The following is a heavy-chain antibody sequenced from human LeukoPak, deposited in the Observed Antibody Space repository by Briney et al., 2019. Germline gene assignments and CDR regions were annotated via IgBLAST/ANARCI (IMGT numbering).Heavy chain of an antibody. CDR1: GFTFSSYS. V-gene: IGHV3-48*04. CDR3: ARVSRGYYDSSGYMRGNWFDP. Sequence: GGSLRLSCAASGFTFSSYSMNWVRQAPGKGLEWVSYISSSSSTIYYADSVKGRFAISRDNAKNSLYLQMNSLRAEDTAVYYCARVSRGYYDSSGYMRGNWFDPWGQGTLVTVSS. J-gene: IGHJ5*02. CDR2: ISSSSSTI. D-gene: IGHD3-22*01.